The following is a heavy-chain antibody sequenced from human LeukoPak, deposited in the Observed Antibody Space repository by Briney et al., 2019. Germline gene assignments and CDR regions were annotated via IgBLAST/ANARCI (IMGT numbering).Heavy chain of an antibody. CDR3: ARQVGPRAPYDY. Sequence: SETLSLTCTVSAGSISSYYWSWIRQPPGNGLEWIGYIYYSGSTNYNPSLKSRVTISVDTSKNQFSLKLSSVTAADTAVYYCARQVGPRAPYDYWGQGTLVTASS. D-gene: IGHD3-10*01. J-gene: IGHJ4*02. CDR2: IYYSGST. V-gene: IGHV4-59*08. CDR1: AGSISSYY.